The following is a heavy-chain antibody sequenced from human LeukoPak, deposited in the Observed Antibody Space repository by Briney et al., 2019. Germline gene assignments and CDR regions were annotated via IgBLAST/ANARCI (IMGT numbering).Heavy chain of an antibody. V-gene: IGHV1-2*02. J-gene: IGHJ6*03. D-gene: IGHD6-6*01. Sequence: VASVKVSCKASGYTFTGYYMHWVRQAPGQGLEWMGWINPNSGGTNYAQKFQGRVTMTRDTSISTAYMELSRLRSDDTAVYYCARDREYSSSSGDPYYYYMDVWGKGTTVTVSS. CDR3: ARDREYSSSSGDPYYYYMDV. CDR1: GYTFTGYY. CDR2: INPNSGGT.